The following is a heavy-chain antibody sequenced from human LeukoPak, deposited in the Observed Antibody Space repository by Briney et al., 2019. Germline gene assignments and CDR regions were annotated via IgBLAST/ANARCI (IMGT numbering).Heavy chain of an antibody. V-gene: IGHV4-59*01. D-gene: IGHD2-21*01. CDR2: IYYSGST. Sequence: SETLSLTCTVSGGSISSYYWSWIRQPPGKGLEWIGYIYYSGSTNYNPSLKSRVTISVDTSKNQFSLKLSSVTAADTAVYYCARGFPTPDAFDIWGQGTMVTVSS. CDR1: GGSISSYY. CDR3: ARGFPTPDAFDI. J-gene: IGHJ3*02.